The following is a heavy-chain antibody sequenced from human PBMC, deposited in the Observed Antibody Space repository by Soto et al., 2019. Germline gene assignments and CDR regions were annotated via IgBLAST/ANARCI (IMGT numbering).Heavy chain of an antibody. V-gene: IGHV3-23*01. CDR3: ANNRKGWDGYNWVY. CDR1: GFTFSSYA. D-gene: IGHD5-12*01. CDR2: ISGSGGST. Sequence: EVQLLESGGGLVQPGGSLRLSCAASGFTFSSYAMSWVRQAPGKGLEWVSAISGSGGSTYYADSVKGRFTISRDNSKNTLYLQMNSLRAEDTAVYYCANNRKGWDGYNWVYWGQPTLVTVSS. J-gene: IGHJ4*02.